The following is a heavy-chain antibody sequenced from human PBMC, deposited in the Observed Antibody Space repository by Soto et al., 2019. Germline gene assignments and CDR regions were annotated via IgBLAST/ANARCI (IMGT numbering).Heavy chain of an antibody. CDR3: ARDIRYCSSTSCYAWFDP. Sequence: SETLSLTCTVSGGSISSGGYYWSWIRQHPGKGLEWIGYIYYSGSTYYNPSLKSRVTISVDTSKNQFSLKLSSVTAADTAVYYCARDIRYCSSTSCYAWFDPGGQGTLVTVSS. CDR1: GGSISSGGYY. D-gene: IGHD2-2*01. V-gene: IGHV4-31*03. CDR2: IYYSGST. J-gene: IGHJ5*02.